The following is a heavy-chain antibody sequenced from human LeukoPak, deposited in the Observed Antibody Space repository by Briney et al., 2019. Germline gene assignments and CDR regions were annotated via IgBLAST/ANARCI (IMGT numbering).Heavy chain of an antibody. CDR1: GGSFSGYY. V-gene: IGHV4-34*01. J-gene: IGHJ4*02. Sequence: SETLSLTCAVYGGSFSGYYWSWIRQPPGKGLEWIGEINHSGSTNYNPSLKSRVTISVDTSKNQLSLKLSSVTAADTAVYYCASGAEAYFDYWGQGTLVTVSS. CDR2: INHSGST. CDR3: ASGAEAYFDY.